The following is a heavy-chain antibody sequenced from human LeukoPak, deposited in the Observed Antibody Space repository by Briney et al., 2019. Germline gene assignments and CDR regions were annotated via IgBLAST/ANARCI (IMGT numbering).Heavy chain of an antibody. D-gene: IGHD7-27*01. Sequence: GGSLRLSCAASGFTFDNYAMNWVRQAPGKGLEWVSGTTDSGSGTFYADSVKGRFTISRDNFNNMLYLQMNSLRAEDTALYYCTKKGQTGDLDYWGQGTLVTVSS. CDR2: TTDSGSGT. CDR3: TKKGQTGDLDY. V-gene: IGHV3-23*01. J-gene: IGHJ4*02. CDR1: GFTFDNYA.